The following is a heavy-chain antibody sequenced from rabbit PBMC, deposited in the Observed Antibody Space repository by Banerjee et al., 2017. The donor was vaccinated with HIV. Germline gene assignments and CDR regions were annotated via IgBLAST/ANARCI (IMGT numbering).Heavy chain of an antibody. CDR3: ARGGTYGGDGYNL. CDR2: IDAGSSGRT. D-gene: IGHD4-2*01. Sequence: QQQLEESGGGLVKPGGTLTLTCKASGIDFNTYYYMCWVRQTPGKGLEWIACIDAGSSGRTYYATWAKGRFTITRSTSLNTVDLKMTSLTAADTATYFCARGGTYGGDGYNLWGPGTLVTV. CDR1: GIDFNTYYY. V-gene: IGHV1S43*01. J-gene: IGHJ4*01.